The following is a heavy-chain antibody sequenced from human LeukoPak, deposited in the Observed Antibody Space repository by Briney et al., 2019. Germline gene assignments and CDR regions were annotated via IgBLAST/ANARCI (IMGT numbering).Heavy chain of an antibody. CDR3: ARVFSDDSSGSY. CDR2: IKPDGSDR. Sequence: GGSLRLSCEASGFTFSTYWMSWVRQAPGKGPECVANIKPDGSDRYYVDSMKGRFTISRDNARNSLYLQMNNLRAEDTAVYYCARVFSDDSSGSYWGQGTLVTVSS. D-gene: IGHD3-22*01. CDR1: GFTFSTYW. J-gene: IGHJ4*02. V-gene: IGHV3-7*01.